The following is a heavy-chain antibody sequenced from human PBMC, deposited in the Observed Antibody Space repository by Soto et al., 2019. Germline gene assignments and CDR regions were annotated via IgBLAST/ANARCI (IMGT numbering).Heavy chain of an antibody. CDR1: GYDFPSYC. V-gene: IGHV5-51*01. CDR3: ARRRSSTAFDI. J-gene: IGHJ3*02. D-gene: IGHD2-2*01. Sequence: KSQKLFSMAPGYDFPSYCIYWVCHKPGKGLEWMAMIYPGDSDTRDSPSFQGQVTISADKSTSTAYLQWSNLKASDTAMYYCARRRSSTAFDIWGQGTMVTVSS. CDR2: IYPGDSDT.